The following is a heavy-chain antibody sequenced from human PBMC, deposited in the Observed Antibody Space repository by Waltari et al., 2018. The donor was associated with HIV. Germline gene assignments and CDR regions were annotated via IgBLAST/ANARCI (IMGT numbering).Heavy chain of an antibody. Sequence: QVQLQESGPGLGKPSETLSLTCTVSGGSISSYYWSWTRQPPGKGLEWIGYIYYSGSTNYTPSLKSRVTISVDTSKNQFSLKLSSVTAADTAVYYCASKSGQSSYWYFDLWGRGTLVTVSS. D-gene: IGHD5-12*01. J-gene: IGHJ2*01. V-gene: IGHV4-59*01. CDR1: GGSISSYY. CDR3: ASKSGQSSYWYFDL. CDR2: IYYSGST.